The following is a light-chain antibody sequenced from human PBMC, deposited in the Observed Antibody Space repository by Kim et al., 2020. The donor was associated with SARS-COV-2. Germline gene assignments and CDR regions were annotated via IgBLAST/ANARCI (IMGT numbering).Light chain of an antibody. J-gene: IGKJ3*01. V-gene: IGKV3-11*01. Sequence: IVLTQSPATLSLSPGERATLSCRASQSVGKYLAWYQQKPGQAPRLLIYDASDRATGIPDRFSGSGSGTDFTLTISSLQPEDFAVYYCQQRWTWLFTFVPGTKVDIK. CDR2: DAS. CDR3: QQRWTWLFT. CDR1: QSVGKY.